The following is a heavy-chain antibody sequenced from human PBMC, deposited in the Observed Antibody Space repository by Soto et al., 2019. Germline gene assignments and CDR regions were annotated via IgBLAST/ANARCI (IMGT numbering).Heavy chain of an antibody. CDR2: IYYSGST. D-gene: IGHD3-10*01. CDR1: GGSISSGGYY. J-gene: IGHJ6*02. V-gene: IGHV4-31*03. CDR3: ARDMRQPGKNGMDV. Sequence: SETLSLTCTVSGGSISSGGYYWSWIRQHPGKGLEWIGYIYYSGSTYYNPSLKSRVTISVDTSKNQFSLKLSSVTAADTAVYYCARDMRQPGKNGMDVWGQGTTVTGSS.